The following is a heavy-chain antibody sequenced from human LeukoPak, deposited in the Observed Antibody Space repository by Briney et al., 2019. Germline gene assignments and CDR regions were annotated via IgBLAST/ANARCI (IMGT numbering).Heavy chain of an antibody. CDR3: ARDVSLANYFFDY. V-gene: IGHV1-2*02. CDR1: GYTFTGYY. Sequence: ASVKVSCKASGYTFTGYYMHWVRQAPGQGLEWMGWINPNSGGTNYAQKFQGRVTMTRDTSISTAYMELGRLRSDDTAVYYCARDVSLANYFFDYWGQGTLVTVSS. CDR2: INPNSGGT. D-gene: IGHD4/OR15-4a*01. J-gene: IGHJ4*02.